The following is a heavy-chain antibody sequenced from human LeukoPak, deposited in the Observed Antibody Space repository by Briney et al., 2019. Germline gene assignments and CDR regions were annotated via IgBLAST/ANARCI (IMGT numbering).Heavy chain of an antibody. CDR2: INPNSAST. J-gene: IGHJ3*01. Sequence: ASVKVSCKTSGYTFTDYDVYWVRQAPGHGLEWMGWINPNSASTNYAQRLQGRVTFTRDTSLSIAYMELSSLTSEDAAVYFCARGDFGETNTAFDVWGQGTLVAVSS. V-gene: IGHV1-8*03. CDR1: GYTFTDYD. CDR3: ARGDFGETNTAFDV. D-gene: IGHD4-17*01.